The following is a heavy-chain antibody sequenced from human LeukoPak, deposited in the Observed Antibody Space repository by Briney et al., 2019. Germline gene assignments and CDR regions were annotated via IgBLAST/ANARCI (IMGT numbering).Heavy chain of an antibody. D-gene: IGHD6-13*01. CDR2: INHSGST. CDR1: GGSFSGYY. CDR3: ARGESSSWSPYYYYYGMDV. Sequence: PSETLSLTCAVYGGSFSGYYWSWIRQPPGKGLEWIGEINHSGSTNYNPSLKSRVTMSVDTSKNQFSLKLSSVTAADTAVYYCARGESSSWSPYYYYYGMDVWGKGTTVTVSS. J-gene: IGHJ6*04. V-gene: IGHV4-34*01.